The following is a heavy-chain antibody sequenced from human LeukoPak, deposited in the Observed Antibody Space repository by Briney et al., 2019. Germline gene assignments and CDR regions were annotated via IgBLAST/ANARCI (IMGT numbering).Heavy chain of an antibody. CDR1: GYTFTDCH. CDR2: INPNSGGT. J-gene: IGHJ1*01. D-gene: IGHD3-3*01. CDR3: ARDIRRRVESLVH. V-gene: IGHV1-2*02. Sequence: ASVKVSCKASGYTFTDCHLHWVRQAPGQGLEWMGWINPNSGGTNYVQKLQGRVTMTRDTSINTAYMELSGLRSDDTAVYYCARDIRRRVESLVHWGQGTLVGVLS.